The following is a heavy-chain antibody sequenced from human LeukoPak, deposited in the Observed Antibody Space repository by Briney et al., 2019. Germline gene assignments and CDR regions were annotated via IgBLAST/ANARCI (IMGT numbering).Heavy chain of an antibody. D-gene: IGHD1-26*01. CDR1: GFNFRYFW. CDR3: AKGVGATPYYYYMDV. CDR2: INHDGRET. Sequence: GGSLRLSCLGSGFNFRYFWMSWVRQAPGKGLEWVANINHDGRETYYADSVKGRFIISRDNAKDSLYLQMNSLRAEDMALYYCAKGVGATPYYYYMDVWGKGTTVTVSS. V-gene: IGHV3-7*03. J-gene: IGHJ6*03.